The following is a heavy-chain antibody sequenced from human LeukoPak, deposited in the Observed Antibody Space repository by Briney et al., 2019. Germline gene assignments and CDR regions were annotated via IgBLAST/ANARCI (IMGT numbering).Heavy chain of an antibody. CDR1: GFTLNYYW. J-gene: IGHJ6*02. CDR2: INHNGNVN. Sequence: GGSLRLSCAASGFTLNYYWMTWARQAPGKGLEWVASINHNGNVNYYVDSVKGRFTISRDNAKNSLYLQMSNLRAEDTAVYFCARGGGLDVWGQGATVTVSS. CDR3: ARGGGLDV. V-gene: IGHV3-7*03. D-gene: IGHD3-16*01.